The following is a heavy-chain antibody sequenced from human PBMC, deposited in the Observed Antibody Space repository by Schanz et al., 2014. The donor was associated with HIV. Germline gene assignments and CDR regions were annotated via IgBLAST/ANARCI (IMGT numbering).Heavy chain of an antibody. D-gene: IGHD3-16*02. CDR2: INEGGDFR. Sequence: VQLVESGGGVVQPGRSLRLSCAASGFTFDDYAMHWVRQAPGKGLEWVSSINEGGDFRYYADSVRGRFTISRDNAKNSVFLQMNSLRVDDTAVYYCARDYRFATDSWGQGTLVTVSS. V-gene: IGHV3-21*01. CDR3: ARDYRFATDS. J-gene: IGHJ4*02. CDR1: GFTFDDYA.